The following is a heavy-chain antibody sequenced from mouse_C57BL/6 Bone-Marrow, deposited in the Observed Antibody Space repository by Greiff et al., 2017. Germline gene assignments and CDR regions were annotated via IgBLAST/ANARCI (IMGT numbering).Heavy chain of an antibody. V-gene: IGHV5-17*01. CDR3: ARSSQAYYYAMDY. Sequence: EVQGVESGGGLVKPGGSLKLSCAASGFTFSDYGMHWVRQAPEKGLEWVAYISRGSSTIYYADTVKGRSTVSRDNAKNTLFLKMPRLRSEDTAMYYGARSSQAYYYAMDYRGQGTSVTVSS. J-gene: IGHJ4*01. CDR1: GFTFSDYG. CDR2: ISRGSSTI. D-gene: IGHD3-2*02.